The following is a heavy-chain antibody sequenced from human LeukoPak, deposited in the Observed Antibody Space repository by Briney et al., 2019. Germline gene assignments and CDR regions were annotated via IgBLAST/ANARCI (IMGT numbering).Heavy chain of an antibody. V-gene: IGHV1-69*04. CDR1: GGTFSSYA. CDR2: IIPIFGIS. Sequence: ASVNVSCKASGGTFSSYAISWVRQAPGQGLEWMGRIIPIFGISNYAQKFQGRVTITADKSTSTAYMELSSLRSEDTAVYYCARVAEYDSSGYRFDYWGQGTLVTVSS. D-gene: IGHD3-22*01. J-gene: IGHJ4*02. CDR3: ARVAEYDSSGYRFDY.